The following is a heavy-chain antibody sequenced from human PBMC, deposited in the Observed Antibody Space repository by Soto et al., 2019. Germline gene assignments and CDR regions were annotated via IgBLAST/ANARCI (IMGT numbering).Heavy chain of an antibody. Sequence: QLQLMQSGTEVKEPGASVNLSCKASGYTFSSFYIHWVRQAPGQGLEWVGIMNPSGDRTNYAQNCQERVTMTRDTATSTVYMELSSLRSEVTAVYYGASGRGYSVVDLQEDGFDVWGQGTMVTVS. CDR2: MNPSGDRT. CDR1: GYTFSSFY. CDR3: ASGRGYSVVDLQEDGFDV. J-gene: IGHJ3*01. V-gene: IGHV1-46*01. D-gene: IGHD5-12*01.